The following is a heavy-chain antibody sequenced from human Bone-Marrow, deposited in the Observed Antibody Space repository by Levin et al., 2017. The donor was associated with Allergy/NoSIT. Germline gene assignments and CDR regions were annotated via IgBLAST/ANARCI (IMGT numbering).Heavy chain of an antibody. J-gene: IGHJ6*02. V-gene: IGHV3-21*04. CDR1: GVTRNNYT. Sequence: KPGGSLRLSCAVSGVTRNNYTLTWVRQPPGKGLEWVSSINSKSVYIHYGDSVKGRFTISRDNSKKLLFLQMNSLRDEDTATYYCASRLTASGGLDVWGHGTTVTVSS. CDR3: ASRLTASGGLDV. CDR2: INSKSVYI. D-gene: IGHD5-18*01.